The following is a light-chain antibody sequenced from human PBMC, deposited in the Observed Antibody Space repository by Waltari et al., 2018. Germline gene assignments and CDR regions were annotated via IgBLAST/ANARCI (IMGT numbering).Light chain of an antibody. V-gene: IGLV2-23*02. J-gene: IGLJ3*02. CDR3: CSYAGDYVWV. CDR1: SRDMGGYDI. Sequence: QSALTQPAAVSGSPGQSVTSSCTGASRDMGGYDIVSWYQQQPGNAPTLVISDVSKRPSGVSDRFSGSKSGDTAALTSSGRQFEDEAAYYCCSYAGDYVWVFGGGTRLTVL. CDR2: DVS.